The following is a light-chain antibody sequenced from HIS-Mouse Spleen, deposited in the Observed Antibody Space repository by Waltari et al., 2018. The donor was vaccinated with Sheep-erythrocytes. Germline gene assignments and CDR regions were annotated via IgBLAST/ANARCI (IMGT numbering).Light chain of an antibody. J-gene: IGKJ2*01. V-gene: IGKV3-11*01. CDR3: QQRSNWYT. Sequence: EIVLTQSPATLSLSPGERATLSCRASQSVSSYLAWYHQKPGQAPRPLIYDASNRATGIPARFSGSGSGTDFTLTISSLEPEDFAVYYCQQRSNWYTVGQGTKLEIK. CDR1: QSVSSY. CDR2: DAS.